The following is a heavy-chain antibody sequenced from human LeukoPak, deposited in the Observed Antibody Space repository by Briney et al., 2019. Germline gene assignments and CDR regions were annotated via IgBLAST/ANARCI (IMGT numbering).Heavy chain of an antibody. J-gene: IGHJ4*02. CDR1: GYTFTGYY. V-gene: IGHV1-2*02. CDR2: INPNSGGT. D-gene: IGHD3-16*01. Sequence: ASVKVSCKASGYTFTGYYMHWVRQAPGQGLEWMGWINPNSGGTNYAQKFQGRVTMTRDTSISTAYMELSRLRSDDTAVYYCARDNSGNLGGSDYWGQGTLVTVSS. CDR3: ARDNSGNLGGSDY.